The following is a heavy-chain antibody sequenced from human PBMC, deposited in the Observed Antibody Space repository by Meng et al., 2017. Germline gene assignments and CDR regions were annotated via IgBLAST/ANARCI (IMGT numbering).Heavy chain of an antibody. Sequence: QGQLVQAEAEVKNPGASGKVSCKASGYTFTGYYMHWVRQAPGQGLEWMGWINPNSGGTNYAQKFQGRVTMTRDTSISTAYMELSRLRSDDTAVYYCARGGYSSGVRVRHWFDPWGQGTLVTVSS. CDR1: GYTFTGYY. V-gene: IGHV1-2*02. D-gene: IGHD6-25*01. CDR3: ARGGYSSGVRVRHWFDP. CDR2: INPNSGGT. J-gene: IGHJ5*02.